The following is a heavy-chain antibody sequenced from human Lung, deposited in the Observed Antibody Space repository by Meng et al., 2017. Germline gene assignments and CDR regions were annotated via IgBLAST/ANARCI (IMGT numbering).Heavy chain of an antibody. D-gene: IGHD4-11*01. CDR3: ARGPTTMAHDFDY. Sequence: QGPLPDWGAGLLKPSHALALSCVVSGGSFSDYYWSWIRQPPGKGLECIGEINHSGSTKYNPSLEHRATISVDTSQNNLSLKLSSVTAADSAVYYCARGPTTMAHDFDYWGQGTLVTVSS. V-gene: IGHV4-34*01. CDR1: GGSFSDYY. CDR2: INHSGST. J-gene: IGHJ4*02.